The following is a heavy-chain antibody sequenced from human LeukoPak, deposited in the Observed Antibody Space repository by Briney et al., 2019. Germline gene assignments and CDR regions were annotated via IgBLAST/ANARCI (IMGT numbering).Heavy chain of an antibody. J-gene: IGHJ4*02. CDR3: AKGQDVLLWFGELSSFDY. V-gene: IGHV3-11*01. CDR1: GFTFSDYY. Sequence: GGSLRLSCAASGFTFSDYYMNWIRQAPGKGLEWVSYISSSGSTINYADSVKGRFTISRDNAKNSLYLQINSLRAEDTAVYYCAKGQDVLLWFGELSSFDYWGQGTLVTVSS. CDR2: ISSSGSTI. D-gene: IGHD3-10*01.